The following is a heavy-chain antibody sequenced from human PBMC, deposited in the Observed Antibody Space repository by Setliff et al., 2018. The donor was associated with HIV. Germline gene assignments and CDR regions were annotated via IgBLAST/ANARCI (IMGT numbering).Heavy chain of an antibody. CDR2: INADSSST. J-gene: IGHJ6*03. V-gene: IGHV3-74*01. Sequence: GGSLRLSCAAPGLTFKNYWIHWVRQAPGKGLVWVSRINADSSSTTYADSVKGRFTISRDNAKNTVYLQMNSLRAEDTAVYYCARVSGPEGNYVAYNHYYMDVWGKGTTVTVSS. CDR3: ARVSGPEGNYVAYNHYYMDV. CDR1: GLTFKNYW. D-gene: IGHD4-4*01.